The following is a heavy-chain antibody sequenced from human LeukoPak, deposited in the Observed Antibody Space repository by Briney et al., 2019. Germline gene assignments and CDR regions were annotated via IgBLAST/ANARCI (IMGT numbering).Heavy chain of an antibody. V-gene: IGHV4-59*01. CDR1: GGSISSYY. CDR3: AREGSSDILTGYYMGFGAFDI. Sequence: PSETLSLTCTVSGGSISSYYWSWIRQPPGKGLEWIGYIYYSGSTNYNPSLKSRVTISVDTSKNQFSLKLSSVTAADTAVYYCAREGSSDILTGYYMGFGAFDIWGQGTMVTVSS. J-gene: IGHJ3*02. D-gene: IGHD3-9*01. CDR2: IYYSGST.